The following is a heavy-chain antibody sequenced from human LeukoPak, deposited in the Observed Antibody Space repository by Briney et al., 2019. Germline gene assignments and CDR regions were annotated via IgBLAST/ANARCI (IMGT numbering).Heavy chain of an antibody. CDR3: ATNVKYDLWTDNTWFDP. D-gene: IGHD3-3*01. Sequence: SETLSLPCTVSGGSISSYYWRWIRQPARKGLEWVGCLFTTGSPTYNPSLKRRVTMSADPSKNPFSRKLSSVTAADTAMYYCATNVKYDLWTDNTWFDPCGQRALVTVS. V-gene: IGHV4-4*07. CDR2: LFTTGSP. CDR1: GGSISSYY. J-gene: IGHJ5*02.